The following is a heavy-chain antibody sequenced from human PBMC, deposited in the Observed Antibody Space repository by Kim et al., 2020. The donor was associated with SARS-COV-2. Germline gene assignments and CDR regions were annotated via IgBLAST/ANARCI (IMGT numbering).Heavy chain of an antibody. J-gene: IGHJ4*02. V-gene: IGHV3-64D*06. CDR2: ISGDGNTP. Sequence: GGSLRLSCSASGFIFTGYTMHWVRQAPGKRPEYVSAISGDGNTPLYAESLKDRFTISRDNSKNTIYLQMNSLTTEDTAVYYCVRDYWSYDYWVQGTLVTV. CDR1: GFIFTGYT. D-gene: IGHD3-10*01. CDR3: VRDYWSYDY.